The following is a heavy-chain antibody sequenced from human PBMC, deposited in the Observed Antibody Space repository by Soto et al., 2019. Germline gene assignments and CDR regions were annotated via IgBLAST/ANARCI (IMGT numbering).Heavy chain of an antibody. CDR2: IYPGDSDT. J-gene: IGHJ5*02. D-gene: IGHD6-13*01. V-gene: IGHV5-51*01. Sequence: GESLKISCKGSGYSFTSYWIGWVRQMPGKGLGWMGIIYPGDSDTRYSPSFQGQVTISADKSISTAYLQWSSLKASDTAMYYCARAGSCIAAAGGGWFDPWGQGTLVTVSS. CDR1: GYSFTSYW. CDR3: ARAGSCIAAAGGGWFDP.